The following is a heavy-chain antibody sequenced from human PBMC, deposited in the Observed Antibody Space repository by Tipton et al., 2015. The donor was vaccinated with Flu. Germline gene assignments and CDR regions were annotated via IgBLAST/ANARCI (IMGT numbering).Heavy chain of an antibody. CDR3: AREARWELGCIDY. D-gene: IGHD1-26*01. CDR2: IYHSGST. J-gene: IGHJ4*02. CDR1: GYSISSGYY. V-gene: IGHV4-38-2*02. Sequence: TLSLTCAVSGYSISSGYYCGWIRQPPGKGLEWIGSIYHSGSTYYNPSLKSRVTISVDTSKNQFSLKLSSVTAADTAVYYCAREARWELGCIDYWGQGTLVTVSS.